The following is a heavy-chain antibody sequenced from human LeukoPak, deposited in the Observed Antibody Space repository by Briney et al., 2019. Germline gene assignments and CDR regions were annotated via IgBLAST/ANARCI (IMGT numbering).Heavy chain of an antibody. CDR2: ISGSGVTT. CDR1: GFTFSSYA. D-gene: IGHD1-26*01. CDR3: AKKVVVGATSPYSDFQD. V-gene: IGHV3-23*01. Sequence: GGSLRLSCAASGFTFSSYAMAWVRQAPGKGLEWVSAISGSGVTTHNAGSVKGRFSISRDNSKNTLYLQMNSLRAEDTALYYCAKKVVVGATSPYSDFQDWGQGTLVTVSS. J-gene: IGHJ1*01.